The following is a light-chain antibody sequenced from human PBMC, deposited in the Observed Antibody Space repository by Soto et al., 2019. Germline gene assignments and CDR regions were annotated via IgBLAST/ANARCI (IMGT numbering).Light chain of an antibody. CDR3: QQYNNWPRT. V-gene: IGKV3-15*01. J-gene: IGKJ1*01. CDR1: QSVSSTY. CDR2: GAS. Sequence: EIVLTQSPGTLSLSPGERAILSYRASQSVSSTYLAWYQQKPGQAPRLLIYGASTRATGIPARFSGSGSGTEFTLTISSLQSEDFAVYYCQQYNNWPRTFGQGTKVDIK.